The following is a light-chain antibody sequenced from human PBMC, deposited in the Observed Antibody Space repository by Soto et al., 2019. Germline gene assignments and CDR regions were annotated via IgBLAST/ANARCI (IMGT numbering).Light chain of an antibody. J-gene: IGKJ4*01. V-gene: IGKV3-20*01. CDR2: GAS. CDR1: QSVSSSY. CDR3: QQYDSSPLT. Sequence: EIVLTQSPGTLSLSPGERATLSCRASQSVSSSYLAWYQQKPGQAPRLLIYGASSRATGIRDGFSGSGSGTDLKLTINRLEPEECAVYDCQQYDSSPLTFGGGTQVE.